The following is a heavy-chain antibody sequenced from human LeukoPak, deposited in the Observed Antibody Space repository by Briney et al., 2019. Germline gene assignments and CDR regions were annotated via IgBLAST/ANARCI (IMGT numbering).Heavy chain of an antibody. CDR2: IYSDGSGI. CDR1: GFTISNYL. V-gene: IGHV3-74*01. J-gene: IGHJ5*02. D-gene: IGHD6-19*01. CDR3: ARDAYRSSGNWFDP. Sequence: PGGSLRLSCAASGFTISNYLMPWVRHAPGKGLVWVSRIYSDGSGIAYADSVKGRFTISRDNAKNTLYLQMNSLRAEDTAVYYCARDAYRSSGNWFDPWGQGTLVTVSS.